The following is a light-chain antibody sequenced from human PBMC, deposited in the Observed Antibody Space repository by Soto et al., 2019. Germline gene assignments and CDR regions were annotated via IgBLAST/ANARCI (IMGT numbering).Light chain of an antibody. CDR1: SSNIGAGYE. Sequence: QSVLTQPPSVSGAPGQRVTISCIGGSSNIGAGYEVHWYQQLPGTVPKLLIYRNTYRPSGVPARFSGSKSGNTASLTISGLQAEDEADYYCSSYTSSSTPYVFGTGTKVTVL. CDR2: RNT. CDR3: SSYTSSSTPYV. V-gene: IGLV1-40*01. J-gene: IGLJ1*01.